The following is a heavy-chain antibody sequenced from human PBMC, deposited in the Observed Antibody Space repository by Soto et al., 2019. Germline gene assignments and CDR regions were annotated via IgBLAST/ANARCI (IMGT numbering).Heavy chain of an antibody. CDR3: ARARLRAVYAFDI. J-gene: IGHJ3*02. CDR1: GGSVSSGAYY. CDR2: IYYSGST. V-gene: IGHV4-31*03. D-gene: IGHD5-12*01. Sequence: QVQLQESDAGLVKASQTLSLTCTVSGGSVSSGAYYWTWIRQRPGKGLDWIGYIYYSGSTYYSPSLQSRLSISLDTSKNPFSLRLRSVTAADTGMYYCARARLRAVYAFDIGGKGTLVPVSS.